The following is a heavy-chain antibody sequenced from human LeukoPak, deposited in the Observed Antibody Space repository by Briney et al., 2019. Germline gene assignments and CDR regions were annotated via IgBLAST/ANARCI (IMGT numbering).Heavy chain of an antibody. CDR1: GITLSNYG. CDR3: AKRGVVIRVILVGFHREANYFDS. Sequence: GGSLRLSCAVSGITLSNYGMSWVRQAPGKGLEWVAGISGSGGGRNHADSVKGRFTISRDNSKNTLYLQMNSLRAEDTAVYFCAKRGVVIRVILVGFHREANYFDSWGQGALVTVSS. D-gene: IGHD3-10*01. V-gene: IGHV3-23*01. CDR2: ISGSGGGR. J-gene: IGHJ4*02.